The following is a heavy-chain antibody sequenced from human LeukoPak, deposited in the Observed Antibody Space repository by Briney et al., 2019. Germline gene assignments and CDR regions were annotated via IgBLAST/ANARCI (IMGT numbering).Heavy chain of an antibody. CDR1: GYTFTNYA. CDR2: ISADNGNM. CDR3: ARADYYYGMDV. J-gene: IGHJ6*02. Sequence: ASVKVSCKPSGYTFTNYAISWVRQAPGQGLEWMGWISADNGNMNYAQNLQGRVTMTTDTSTGTAYMELTSLRSDDTAVYYCARADYYYGMDVWGQGTTVTVSS. V-gene: IGHV1-18*01.